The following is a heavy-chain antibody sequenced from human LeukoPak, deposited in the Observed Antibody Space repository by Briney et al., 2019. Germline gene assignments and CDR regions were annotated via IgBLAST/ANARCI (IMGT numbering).Heavy chain of an antibody. CDR3: AREGGSSSVTSYYYYYMDV. CDR1: GGSFSGYY. V-gene: IGHV4-34*01. J-gene: IGHJ6*03. Sequence: SETLSLTCAVYGGSFSGYYWSWTRQPPGEGLEWIGEINQSGSTNYNPSLKSRVTISVDTSKNQFSLKLSSVTAADTAVYYCAREGGSSSVTSYYYYYMDVWGKGTTVTVSS. CDR2: INQSGST. D-gene: IGHD6-6*01.